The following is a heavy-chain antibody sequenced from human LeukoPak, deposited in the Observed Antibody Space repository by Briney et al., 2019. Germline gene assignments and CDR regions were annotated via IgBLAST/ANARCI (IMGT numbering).Heavy chain of an antibody. J-gene: IGHJ4*02. CDR1: GFTFSSYS. CDR3: AEDLMRWLQSHYFDY. Sequence: PGGSLRLSCAASGFTFSSYSMNWVRQAPGKGLEWVSYISSSSSTIYYADSVKGRFTISRDNAKNSLYLQMNSLRAEDTAVYYCAEDLMRWLQSHYFDYWGQGTLVTVSS. CDR2: ISSSSSTI. D-gene: IGHD5-24*01. V-gene: IGHV3-48*01.